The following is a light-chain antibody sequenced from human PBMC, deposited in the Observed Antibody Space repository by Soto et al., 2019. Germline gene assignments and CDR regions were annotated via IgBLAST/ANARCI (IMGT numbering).Light chain of an antibody. Sequence: QSVLTQPPSVSGAPGQRVTISCTGSSSNIGAGYDVNWYQQLPGTAPKLLIYGTSNRPSGVPDRFSGSKSGTSASLAITGLQAEDEADYYCQSYDSSLSGYVFGTGTKLTVL. CDR3: QSYDSSLSGYV. J-gene: IGLJ1*01. CDR2: GTS. V-gene: IGLV1-40*01. CDR1: SSNIGAGYD.